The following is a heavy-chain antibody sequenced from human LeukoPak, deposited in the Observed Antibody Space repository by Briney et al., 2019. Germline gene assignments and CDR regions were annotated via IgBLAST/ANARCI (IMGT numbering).Heavy chain of an antibody. D-gene: IGHD6-19*01. Sequence: GGSLRLSCAASGFTFSKYWMHWVRQAPGEGLVWVAHINSDGRSTSYADSVKGRFTISRDNAKNTLYVQMNRLRSEDTAVYYCARDMYSSGWSYYFDHWGQGTLVTVSS. V-gene: IGHV3-74*01. CDR2: INSDGRST. CDR3: ARDMYSSGWSYYFDH. CDR1: GFTFSKYW. J-gene: IGHJ4*02.